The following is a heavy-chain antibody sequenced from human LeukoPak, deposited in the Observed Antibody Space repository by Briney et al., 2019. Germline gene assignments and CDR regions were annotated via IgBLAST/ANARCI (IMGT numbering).Heavy chain of an antibody. J-gene: IGHJ4*02. Sequence: GGSLRLSCAASGFTFSSYEMNWVRQAPGKGLKWVSYISSSGSTIYYADSVKGRFTISRDNAKNSLYLQMNSLRAEDTAVYYCARGDDYGGKPFDYWGQGTLVTVSS. CDR1: GFTFSSYE. CDR2: ISSSGSTI. V-gene: IGHV3-48*03. CDR3: ARGDDYGGKPFDY. D-gene: IGHD4-23*01.